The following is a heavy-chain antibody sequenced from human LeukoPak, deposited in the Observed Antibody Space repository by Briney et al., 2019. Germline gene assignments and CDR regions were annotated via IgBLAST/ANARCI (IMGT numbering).Heavy chain of an antibody. J-gene: IGHJ4*02. D-gene: IGHD3-22*01. Sequence: GGSLRLSCAVSGITLSNYGMSWLRQAPGKGLEWVAGFSGSGGSTNYADSVKGRFTISRDNPKNTLFLQMNSLRAEETAVYFCPKRGVVIRVILVGFHKEAYYFDSWGQGALVTVSS. CDR2: FSGSGGST. V-gene: IGHV3-23*01. CDR1: GITLSNYG. CDR3: PKRGVVIRVILVGFHKEAYYFDS.